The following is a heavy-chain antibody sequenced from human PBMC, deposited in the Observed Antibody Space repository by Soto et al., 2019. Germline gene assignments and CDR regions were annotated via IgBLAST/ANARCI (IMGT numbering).Heavy chain of an antibody. CDR2: ISGNGDTT. Sequence: EVQLLESGGGLVQPGGSLRLSCAASGVTFNIYAMNWVRQAPGKGLAWVSSISGNGDTTYYAYSVKGRFTISRDNSKSPLYLETPSLGADETPVYYCERGATDSGDYSAERLEANLWCRGTAVTVSS. CDR1: GVTFNIYA. V-gene: IGHV3-23*01. D-gene: IGHD4-17*01. CDR3: ERGATDSGDYSAERLEANL. J-gene: IGHJ1*01.